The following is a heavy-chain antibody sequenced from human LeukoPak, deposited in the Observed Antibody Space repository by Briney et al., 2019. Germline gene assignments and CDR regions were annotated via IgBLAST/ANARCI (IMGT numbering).Heavy chain of an antibody. J-gene: IGHJ4*02. CDR3: ATGGGLAVSHI. Sequence: SETLSLTCTVSGGSISGSNYYWDWIRQPPGKGLEWIGSVCQSGSTYYNPSLKSRVTMSGDTSKNQFSLKLSSVTAADTAVYFCATGGGLAVSHIWGQGTLVTVSS. V-gene: IGHV4-39*01. CDR1: GGSISGSNYY. CDR2: VCQSGST. D-gene: IGHD5/OR15-5a*01.